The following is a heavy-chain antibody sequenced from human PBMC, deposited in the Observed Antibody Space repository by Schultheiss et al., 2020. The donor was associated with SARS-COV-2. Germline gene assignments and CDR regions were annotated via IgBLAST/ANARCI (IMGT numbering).Heavy chain of an antibody. D-gene: IGHD3-16*01. CDR1: GYKFIDYW. CDR2: IYPGDSDT. J-gene: IGHJ4*02. V-gene: IGHV5-51*01. CDR3: ARHRRGYYFDF. Sequence: GGSLRLSCKGSGYKFIDYWIGWVRQMPGKGLEWMGVIYPGDSDTRYSPSFQGQVTISADESITTAYLQWNSLKASDTAMYYCARHRRGYYFDFWGQGTLVTVSS.